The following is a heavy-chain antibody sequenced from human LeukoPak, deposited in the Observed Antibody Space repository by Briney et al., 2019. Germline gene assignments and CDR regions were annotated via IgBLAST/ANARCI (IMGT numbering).Heavy chain of an antibody. V-gene: IGHV1-24*01. CDR2: FDPEDGET. Sequence: APVKVSCKVSGYTLTELSMHWVRQAPGKGLEWMGGFDPEDGETIYAQKFQGRVTMTEDTSTDTAYMELSSLRSEDTAVYYCATGPLGQLVARDEYFQHWGQGTLVTVSS. CDR3: ATGPLGQLVARDEYFQH. D-gene: IGHD6-6*01. J-gene: IGHJ1*01. CDR1: GYTLTELS.